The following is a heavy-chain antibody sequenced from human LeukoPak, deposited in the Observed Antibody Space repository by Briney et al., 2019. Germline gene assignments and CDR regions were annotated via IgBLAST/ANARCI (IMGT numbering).Heavy chain of an antibody. CDR3: ARATTVTTIDY. Sequence: PGGSLRLSCAASGFTVSSNYMSWVRQAPGKGLEWVSIIYSGGSTYYADSVKGRFTISRDNSKNTLYLQMNSLRAEDTAVYYCARATTVTTIDYWGQGTLVTVSS. V-gene: IGHV3-66*01. CDR1: GFTVSSNY. D-gene: IGHD4-17*01. J-gene: IGHJ4*02. CDR2: IYSGGST.